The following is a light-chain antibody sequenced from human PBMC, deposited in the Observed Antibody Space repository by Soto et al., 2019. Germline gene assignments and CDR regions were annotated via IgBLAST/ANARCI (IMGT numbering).Light chain of an antibody. J-gene: IGLJ1*01. CDR3: CSYSTDTTLYV. CDR1: NSDVGDYNL. Sequence: QSALAQPASGSGSPGQSITISCSGTNSDVGDYNLVSWYQQRPGEAPKLVIFDVSNRPSGVSDRFSGSKSGNTASLTISGLQAEDEGDYFCCSYSTDTTLYVFGSGTKVTVL. V-gene: IGLV2-14*01. CDR2: DVS.